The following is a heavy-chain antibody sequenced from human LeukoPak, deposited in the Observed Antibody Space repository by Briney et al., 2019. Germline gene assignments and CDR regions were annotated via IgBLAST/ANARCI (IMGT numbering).Heavy chain of an antibody. CDR3: ARDLVTTVYYGMDV. CDR2: IYYSGST. Sequence: SETLSLTCTVSGGSISSYYWSWLRQPPGKGLEWIGYIYYSGSTNYNPSLKSRVTISVDTSKNQFSLKLSSVTAADTAVYYCARDLVTTVYYGMDVWGQGTTVTVSS. CDR1: GGSISSYY. J-gene: IGHJ6*02. V-gene: IGHV4-59*01. D-gene: IGHD4-4*01.